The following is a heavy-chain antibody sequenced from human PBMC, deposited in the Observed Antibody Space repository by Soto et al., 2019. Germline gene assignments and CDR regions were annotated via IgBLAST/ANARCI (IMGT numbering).Heavy chain of an antibody. D-gene: IGHD4-17*01. CDR1: GFTFSNYH. CDR2: ISSSGIYT. J-gene: IGHJ4*02. Sequence: GGSLRLSCVASGFTFSNYHMSWVRQTPGKGLEWVSSISSSGIYTYYADSVKGRFTISRDNAKNSLYLQMNSLRAEDTAVYYCARAGNYGDYNSDSWGQGTRVTVSS. V-gene: IGHV3-21*01. CDR3: ARAGNYGDYNSDS.